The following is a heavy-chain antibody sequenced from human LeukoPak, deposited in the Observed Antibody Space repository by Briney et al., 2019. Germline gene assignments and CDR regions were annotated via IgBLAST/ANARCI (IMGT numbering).Heavy chain of an antibody. CDR2: IYYSGST. J-gene: IGHJ3*02. CDR3: ARQVPNVLRYFDWFYPDAFDI. D-gene: IGHD3-9*01. V-gene: IGHV4-39*01. CDR1: GDSISSSRYY. Sequence: SETLSLTCTVSGDSISSSRYYWGWIRQPPGKGLEWIGSIYYSGSTYNNPSLKSRVTISVDTSKNQFSLKLSSVTAADTAVYYCARQVPNVLRYFDWFYPDAFDIWGQGTMVTVSS.